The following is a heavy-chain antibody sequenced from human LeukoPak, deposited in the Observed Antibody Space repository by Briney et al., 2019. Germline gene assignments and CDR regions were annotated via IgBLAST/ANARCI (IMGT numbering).Heavy chain of an antibody. V-gene: IGHV1-69*13. J-gene: IGHJ4*02. Sequence: VKVSCKASGGTFSSYAISWVRQAPGQGLEWMGRIIPIFGTANYAQKFQGRVTITTDESTSTAYMELSSLRSEDTAVYYCTGGGGYDSHFDYWGQGTLVTVSS. D-gene: IGHD5-12*01. CDR2: IIPIFGTA. CDR1: GGTFSSYA. CDR3: TGGGGYDSHFDY.